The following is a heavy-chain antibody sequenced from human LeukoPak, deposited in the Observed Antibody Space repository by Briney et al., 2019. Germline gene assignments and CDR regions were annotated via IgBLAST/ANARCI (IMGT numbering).Heavy chain of an antibody. D-gene: IGHD1-26*01. J-gene: IGHJ4*02. V-gene: IGHV4-39*01. CDR1: GFTFSSYE. CDR2: IYYSGST. CDR3: ARSRYSGSYY. Sequence: MSGGSLRLSCAASGFTFSSYEMNWIRQPPGKGLEWIGSIYYSGSTYYNPSLKSRVTISVDTSKNQFSLKLSSVTAADTAVYYCARSRYSGSYYWGQGTLVTVSS.